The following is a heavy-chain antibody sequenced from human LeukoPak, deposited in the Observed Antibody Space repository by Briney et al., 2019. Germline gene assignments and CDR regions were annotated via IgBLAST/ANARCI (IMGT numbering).Heavy chain of an antibody. J-gene: IGHJ4*02. V-gene: IGHV3-23*01. CDR3: AKDYDSSGHYYALDY. D-gene: IGHD3-22*01. Sequence: PGGSLRLSCAASGFTFSSYAMSWVRQAPGKGLEWVSAISGSGGSTYYADSVKGRFTISRDNSKNTLYLQMNSLRAEDTAVYHCAKDYDSSGHYYALDYWGQGTLVTVSS. CDR2: ISGSGGST. CDR1: GFTFSSYA.